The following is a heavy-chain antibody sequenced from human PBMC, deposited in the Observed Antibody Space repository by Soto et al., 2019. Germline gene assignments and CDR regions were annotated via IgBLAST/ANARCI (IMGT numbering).Heavy chain of an antibody. D-gene: IGHD3-10*01. Sequence: EVKLLESGGGLVQPGGSLRLSCAASGFTFDNYAMNWVRQAPGKGLEWVAHISGSGGATKYADSVKGRFSISKDNARNTLYLQMNSLRAEDTAVYYCARDLSGRADVWGQGTTVTVSS. CDR2: ISGSGGAT. CDR1: GFTFDNYA. J-gene: IGHJ6*02. V-gene: IGHV3-23*01. CDR3: ARDLSGRADV.